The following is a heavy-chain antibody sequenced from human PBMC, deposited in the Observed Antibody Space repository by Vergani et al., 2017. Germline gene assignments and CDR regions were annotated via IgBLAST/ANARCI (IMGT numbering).Heavy chain of an antibody. D-gene: IGHD3-10*01. CDR3: ARVSLTMVRGVIITSFDY. Sequence: QVQLQESGPGLVKPSQTLSLTCTVSGGSISSGSYYWSWIRQPAGKGLEWIGRIYTSGSTNYNPSLKSRVTISVDTSKNQFSLKLSSVTAADTAVYYCARVSLTMVRGVIITSFDYWGQGTLVTVSS. CDR1: GGSISSGSYY. CDR2: IYTSGST. J-gene: IGHJ4*02. V-gene: IGHV4-61*02.